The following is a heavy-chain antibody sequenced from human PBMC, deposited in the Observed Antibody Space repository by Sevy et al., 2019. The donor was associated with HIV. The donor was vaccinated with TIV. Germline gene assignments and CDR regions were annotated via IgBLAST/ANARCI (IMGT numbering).Heavy chain of an antibody. CDR1: GFTFTNYW. CDR3: VYYDFWSGSSEYYMDV. V-gene: IGHV3-74*01. D-gene: IGHD3-3*01. Sequence: GGSLRLSCAASGFTFTNYWMHWVRQAPGKGLVWVSRINSDGSNTTYADSVKGRFTISRDNAKNTLYLQMNSLRAEDTAVYYCVYYDFWSGSSEYYMDVWGKGTTVTVSS. CDR2: INSDGSNT. J-gene: IGHJ6*03.